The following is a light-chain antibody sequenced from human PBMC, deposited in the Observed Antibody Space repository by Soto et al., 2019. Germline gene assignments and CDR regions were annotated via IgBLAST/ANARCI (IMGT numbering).Light chain of an antibody. CDR3: SSYTSSSTYV. CDR2: EVS. J-gene: IGLJ1*01. V-gene: IGLV2-18*02. CDR1: SSDVGSYNR. Sequence: QSVLTQPPSVSGSPGQSVTISCTGTSSDVGSYNRVSWYQQPPGTAPKLMIYEVSNRPSGVPDRFSGSESGNTASLTISGLQAEDEADYYCSSYTSSSTYVFGTGTQLTVL.